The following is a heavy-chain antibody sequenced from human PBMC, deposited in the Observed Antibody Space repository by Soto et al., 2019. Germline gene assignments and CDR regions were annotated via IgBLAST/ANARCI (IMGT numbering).Heavy chain of an antibody. CDR2: IYYSGST. CDR1: GGSISSYY. Sequence: PSETLSLTCTVSGGSISSYYWSWIRQPPGKGLEWIGYIYYSGSTNYNPSLKSRVTISVATSKNQLTLKLSSVTAADTAVYYCARHRRDTAIYDFCSGYYLAYYYYMDVWGKGTTVTGS. CDR3: ARHRRDTAIYDFCSGYYLAYYYYMDV. V-gene: IGHV4-59*08. D-gene: IGHD3-3*01. J-gene: IGHJ6*03.